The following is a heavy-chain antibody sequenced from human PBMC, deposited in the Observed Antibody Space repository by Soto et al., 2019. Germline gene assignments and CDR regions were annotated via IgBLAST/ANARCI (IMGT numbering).Heavy chain of an antibody. D-gene: IGHD5-12*01. CDR1: GGTFSSYA. V-gene: IGHV1-69*12. CDR2: IIPIFGTA. J-gene: IGHJ2*01. CDR3: AIDGYNHWYFDL. Sequence: QVQLVQSGAEVKKPGSSVKVSCKASGGTFSSYAISWVRQAPGQGLEWMGGIIPIFGTANYAQKFQGRVXSXAXXSTSTAYKELSSVRSEDTAGYYGAIDGYNHWYFDLWGRGTLVTVSS.